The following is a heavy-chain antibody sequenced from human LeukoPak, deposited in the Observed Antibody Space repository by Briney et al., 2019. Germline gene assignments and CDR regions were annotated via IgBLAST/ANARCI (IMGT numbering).Heavy chain of an antibody. CDR2: IKQDGSEK. D-gene: IGHD1-26*01. CDR1: GFTFTTYW. CDR3: AREGGSYYSYYYYMDV. V-gene: IGHV3-7*01. Sequence: GGSLRLTCAASGFTFTTYWMSWVRQAPGKGLEWVANIKQDGSEKYYVDSVKGRFTISRDNAKNSLYLQMNSLRAEDTAAYYCAREGGSYYSYYYYMDVWGKGTTVTVSS. J-gene: IGHJ6*03.